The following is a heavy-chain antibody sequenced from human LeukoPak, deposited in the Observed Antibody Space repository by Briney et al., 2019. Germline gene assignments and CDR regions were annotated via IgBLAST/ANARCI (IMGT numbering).Heavy chain of an antibody. D-gene: IGHD6-6*01. CDR2: ISTSGAST. CDR3: AKGVSTRPLYYFDN. CDR1: GFAFSTYS. V-gene: IGHV3-23*01. J-gene: IGHJ4*02. Sequence: GESLRLSCAASGFAFSTYSMNWVRQAPGKGLEWVSVISTSGASTYSADSVKGRFTISRDNSKNTLYLQMNTLRVEDTAVYYCAKGVSTRPLYYFDNWGQGTLVTVSS.